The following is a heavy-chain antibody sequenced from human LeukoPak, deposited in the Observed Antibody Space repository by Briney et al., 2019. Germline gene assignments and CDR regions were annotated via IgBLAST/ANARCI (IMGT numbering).Heavy chain of an antibody. CDR1: GFTFSSYA. CDR3: ARGSYYGSGLGDY. CDR2: ISGSGGST. J-gene: IGHJ4*02. V-gene: IGHV3-23*01. D-gene: IGHD3-10*01. Sequence: GGSLRLSCAASGFTFSSYAMSWVRQAPGKGLEWVSAISGSGGSTYYADSVKGRFTISRDNAKNSLYLQMNSLRAEDTAVYYCARGSYYGSGLGDYWGQGTLVTVSS.